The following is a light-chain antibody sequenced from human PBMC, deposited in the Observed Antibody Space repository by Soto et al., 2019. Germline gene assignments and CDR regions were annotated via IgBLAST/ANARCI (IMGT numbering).Light chain of an antibody. J-gene: IGKJ5*01. CDR3: MQSTQLPPT. CDR1: QSLLHITGETF. CDR2: EVS. Sequence: DVVMTQTPLSLSVAPGQPASISCKSSQSLLHITGETFLFWYLQKPGQSPQLLIYEVSTRVSGRADQIQGRRVGNKFTLENRRVGAGQFCNYYCMQSTQLPPTFGQGTRLEIK. V-gene: IGKV2D-29*02.